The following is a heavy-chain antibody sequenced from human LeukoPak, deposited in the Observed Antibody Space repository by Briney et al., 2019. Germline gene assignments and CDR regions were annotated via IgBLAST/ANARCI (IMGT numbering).Heavy chain of an antibody. J-gene: IGHJ6*03. CDR2: IYHSGST. Sequence: PSQTLSLTCTVSGGSISSGGYYWSWIRQPPGKGLEWIGYIYHSGSTYYNPSLKSRVTISVDRSKNQFSLKLSSVTAADTAVYYCARELNYDFWSGYLGGGYYYYMDVWGKGTTVTVSS. V-gene: IGHV4-30-2*01. D-gene: IGHD3-3*01. CDR3: ARELNYDFWSGYLGGGYYYYMDV. CDR1: GGSISSGGYY.